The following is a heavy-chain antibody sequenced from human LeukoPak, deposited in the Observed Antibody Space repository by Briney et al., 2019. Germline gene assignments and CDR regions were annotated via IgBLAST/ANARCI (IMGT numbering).Heavy chain of an antibody. D-gene: IGHD2-2*01. CDR3: ARDRYRDIVVVPAAYPTNWFDP. Sequence: ASVKVSCKASGYTFTGYYMHWVRQAPGQVLEWMGWINPNSGGTNYAQKFQGRVTMTRDTSISTAYMELSRLRSDDTAVYYCARDRYRDIVVVPAAYPTNWFDPWGQGTLVTVSS. J-gene: IGHJ5*02. CDR2: INPNSGGT. V-gene: IGHV1-2*02. CDR1: GYTFTGYY.